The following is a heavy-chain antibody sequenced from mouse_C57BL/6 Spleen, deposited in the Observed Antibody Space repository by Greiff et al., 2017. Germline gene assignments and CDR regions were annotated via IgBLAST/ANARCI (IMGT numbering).Heavy chain of an antibody. CDR3: ARVEGWLRGYYYAMDY. J-gene: IGHJ4*01. D-gene: IGHD2-2*01. CDR2: IDPSDSET. Sequence: VQLQQPGAELVRPGSSVKLSCKASGYTFTSYWMHWVKQRPIQGLEWIGNIDPSDSETHYNQKFKDKATLTVDKSSSTAYMQLSSLTSEDSAVYYCARVEGWLRGYYYAMDYWGQGTSVTVSS. CDR1: GYTFTSYW. V-gene: IGHV1-52*01.